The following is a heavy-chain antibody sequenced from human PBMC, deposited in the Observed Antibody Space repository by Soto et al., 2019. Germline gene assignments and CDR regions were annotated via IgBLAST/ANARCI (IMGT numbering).Heavy chain of an antibody. CDR2: VSYEGTTK. V-gene: IGHV3-30*18. CDR1: GFTFRWFA. CDR3: AKDDRAAVAGAVHFYGMDV. Sequence: QVQLVESGGDVVQPGESLRLSCVASGFTFRWFAMLWVRQAPGKGLEWVAAVSYEGTTKTYSDDVKGRFTISRDNSRSTVYLQLDNLRREDTAMYYCAKDDRAAVAGAVHFYGMDVWGQGTSVTVSS. D-gene: IGHD6-19*01. J-gene: IGHJ6*02.